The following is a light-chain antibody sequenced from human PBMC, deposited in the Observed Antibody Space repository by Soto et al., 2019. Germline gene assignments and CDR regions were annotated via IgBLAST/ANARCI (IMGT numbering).Light chain of an antibody. Sequence: DIVMTQSPDSLAVSLGERATIHCKSSQSVFYSSNNKNYLAWYRQKPGQPPKLLIYWASTRESGVPDRFSGSGSGTDFALTISSLQAEDVAVYYCQQYYSTPLTFGGGTKVEIK. CDR1: QSVFYSSNNKNY. CDR2: WAS. V-gene: IGKV4-1*01. CDR3: QQYYSTPLT. J-gene: IGKJ4*01.